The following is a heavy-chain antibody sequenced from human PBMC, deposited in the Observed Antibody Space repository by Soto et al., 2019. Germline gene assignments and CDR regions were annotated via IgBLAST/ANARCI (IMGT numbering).Heavy chain of an antibody. D-gene: IGHD4-17*01. CDR1: GGSISRSSYY. V-gene: IGHV4-39*01. J-gene: IGHJ3*02. CDR3: ARPAITVMWGDAFDI. Sequence: QLQLQESGPGLVKPSETLSLTCTVSGGSISRSSYYWGWIRQRPGKGMEWIGSIYYSGSTYYNPSLKSRVTMSDDTSKNQFSLKLCSAIASDTAVYYCARPAITVMWGDAFDIWGQGTMVSVSS. CDR2: IYYSGST.